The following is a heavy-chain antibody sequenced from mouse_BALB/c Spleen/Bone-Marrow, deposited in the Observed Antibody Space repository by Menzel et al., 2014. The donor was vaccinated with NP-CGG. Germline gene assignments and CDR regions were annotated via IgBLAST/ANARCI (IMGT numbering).Heavy chain of an antibody. J-gene: IGHJ2*01. CDR3: TSDYDDY. CDR1: GYTFTSYW. D-gene: IGHD2-4*01. CDR2: IYSGNSDT. Sequence: EVQLQQSGTVLARPGASVKMPCKASGYTFTSYWMHWVKQRPGQDLEWIGAIYSGNSDTSYNQKFKGKVKLTAVTSTSTAYMELSSLTNEDSAVYYCTSDYDDYWGQGTTLTVSS. V-gene: IGHV1-5*01.